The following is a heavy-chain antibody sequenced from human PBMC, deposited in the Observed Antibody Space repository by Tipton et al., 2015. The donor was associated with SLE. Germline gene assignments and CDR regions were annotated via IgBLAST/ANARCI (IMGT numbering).Heavy chain of an antibody. Sequence: GLVKPSETLSLTCTVSDGSISSYYWSWIRQPPGKGLEWIGYIYTSGSTNYNPSLKSRVTISVYTSKNQFSLRLRSVTAADTAVYYCARTNPLYSSSLTGVYGMDGWGQGTTVTVSS. CDR3: ARTNPLYSSSLTGVYGMDG. CDR2: IYTSGST. D-gene: IGHD6-13*01. V-gene: IGHV4-4*08. CDR1: DGSISSYY. J-gene: IGHJ6*02.